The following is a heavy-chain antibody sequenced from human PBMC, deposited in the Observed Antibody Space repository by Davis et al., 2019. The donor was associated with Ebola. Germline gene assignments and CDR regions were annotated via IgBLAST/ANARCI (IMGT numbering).Heavy chain of an antibody. J-gene: IGHJ6*02. Sequence: GGSLRLSCAASGFTFSSYWMSWVRQAPGKGLEWVANIKQDGSEKYYVDSVKGRFTISRDTAKNSLYLQMNSLRAEDTAVYYCARETVTTDFLYYYDGMDVWGQGTTVTVSS. V-gene: IGHV3-7*01. CDR2: IKQDGSEK. CDR3: ARETVTTDFLYYYDGMDV. CDR1: GFTFSSYW. D-gene: IGHD4-11*01.